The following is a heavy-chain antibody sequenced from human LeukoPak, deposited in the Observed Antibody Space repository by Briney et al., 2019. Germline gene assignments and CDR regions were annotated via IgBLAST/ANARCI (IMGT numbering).Heavy chain of an antibody. CDR1: GGSISSGSYY. Sequence: SETLSLTCTVSGGSISSGSYYWSWIRQPAGKGLEWIGRIYTSGSTNYNPSLKSRVTISVDTSKNQFSLKLSSVTAADTALYYCARGEYYYDGSGYADYWGQGTLVTVSS. CDR2: IYTSGST. V-gene: IGHV4-61*02. D-gene: IGHD3-22*01. J-gene: IGHJ4*02. CDR3: ARGEYYYDGSGYADY.